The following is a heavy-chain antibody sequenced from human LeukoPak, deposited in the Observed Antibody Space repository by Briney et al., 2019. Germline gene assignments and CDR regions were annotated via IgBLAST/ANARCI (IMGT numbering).Heavy chain of an antibody. CDR1: GGSFSGYY. J-gene: IGHJ6*03. Sequence: SETLSLTCAVYGGSFSGYYWSWIHQPPGKGLEWIGEINHSGSTNYNPSLKSRVTISVDTSKNQFSLKLSSVTAADTAVYYCARERGDIVVVPAATLYYYYYYMDVWGKGTTVTVSS. D-gene: IGHD2-2*01. V-gene: IGHV4-34*01. CDR3: ARERGDIVVVPAATLYYYYYYMDV. CDR2: INHSGST.